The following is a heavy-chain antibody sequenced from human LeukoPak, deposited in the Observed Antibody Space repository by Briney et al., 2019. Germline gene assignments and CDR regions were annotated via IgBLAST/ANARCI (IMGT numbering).Heavy chain of an antibody. D-gene: IGHD3-22*01. Sequence: ASVKVSCKASGYTFTSNYIHWVRQAPGQGLEWMGMIYPSGGSTNYAQNFQGRVTVTRDTSSSTVYMDLSSLRSEDTAVYYCARGRNDGSGSSPDAFDIWGQGTMVTVSS. CDR2: IYPSGGST. CDR1: GYTFTSNY. J-gene: IGHJ3*02. CDR3: ARGRNDGSGSSPDAFDI. V-gene: IGHV1-46*01.